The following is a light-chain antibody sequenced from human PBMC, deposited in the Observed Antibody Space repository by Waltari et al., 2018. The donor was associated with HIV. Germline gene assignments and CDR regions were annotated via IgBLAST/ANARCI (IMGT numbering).Light chain of an antibody. CDR2: EAS. J-gene: IGKJ4*01. V-gene: IGKV1-13*02. CDR1: QGITNG. CDR3: QQFQTFPLT. Sequence: AIQLTQSPSSLSASVGDRVTITCRTSQGITNGIAWYQQRPGKPPKLLIYEASNLDSGVPSRFRGSGSGTDFTLTISSLQPEDFATYYCQQFQTFPLTFGGGTNIEIK.